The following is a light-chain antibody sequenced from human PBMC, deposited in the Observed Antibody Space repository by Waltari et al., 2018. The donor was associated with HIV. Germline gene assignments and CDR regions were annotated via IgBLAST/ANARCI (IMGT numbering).Light chain of an antibody. CDR1: SSNIGSHF. Sequence: QSVLTQPPSASGTPGQRVTISCSGGSSNIGSHFVYWYQQVAGTTPKLLIFRNNKRPSVCADRFSGSKSGTSASLAISGLRPEDEADYYCATWDDSSSGSWVFGGGTKVTVL. V-gene: IGLV1-47*01. J-gene: IGLJ3*02. CDR3: ATWDDSSSGSWV. CDR2: RNN.